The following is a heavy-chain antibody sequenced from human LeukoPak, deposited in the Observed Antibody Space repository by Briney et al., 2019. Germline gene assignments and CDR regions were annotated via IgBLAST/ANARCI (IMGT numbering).Heavy chain of an antibody. CDR3: LGLPDFDAFDI. CDR1: GFTFSNAW. V-gene: IGHV3-15*01. Sequence: PGGSLRLSCAASGFTFSNAWMSWVRQAPGEGLEWVGRIKSKTDGGTTDYAAPVKGRFTISRDDSKNTLYLQMNSLKTEDTAVYYCLGLPDFDAFDIWGQGTMVTVSS. D-gene: IGHD3-16*01. J-gene: IGHJ3*02. CDR2: IKSKTDGGTT.